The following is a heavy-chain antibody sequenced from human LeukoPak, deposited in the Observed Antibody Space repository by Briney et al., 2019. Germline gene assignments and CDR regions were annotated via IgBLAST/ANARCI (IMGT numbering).Heavy chain of an antibody. J-gene: IGHJ4*02. D-gene: IGHD6-13*01. CDR3: ARALIVAAAGLEY. CDR1: GFTFSDYY. CDR2: ISTSGNTM. V-gene: IGHV3-11*01. Sequence: PGRSLRLSCAASGFTFSDYYMSWIRQAPGKGLEWVSYISTSGNTMYYADSVKGRFTISRDNAKNSLYLQMNSLRAEDTAVYYCARALIVAAAGLEYWGQGTLVTVSS.